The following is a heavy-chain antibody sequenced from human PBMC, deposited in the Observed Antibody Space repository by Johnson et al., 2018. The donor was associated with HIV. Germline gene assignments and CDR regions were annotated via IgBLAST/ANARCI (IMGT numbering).Heavy chain of an antibody. J-gene: IGHJ3*02. V-gene: IGHV3-30*18. CDR1: GFTFSSYW. Sequence: QVQLVESGGGLVQPGGSLRLSCAASGFTFSSYWMSWVRQAPGKGLEWVAVISYDGSNKYYADSVKGRLTISRDNSKNTLYLQMNSLRAEDTAVYYCANLEYNSTDAFDIWGQGTLVTVSS. D-gene: IGHD6-6*01. CDR2: ISYDGSNK. CDR3: ANLEYNSTDAFDI.